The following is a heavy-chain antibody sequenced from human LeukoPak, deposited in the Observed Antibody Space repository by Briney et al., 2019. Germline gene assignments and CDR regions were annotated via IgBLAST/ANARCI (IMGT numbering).Heavy chain of an antibody. CDR3: ARNGPRYRSSTSCLNWFDP. CDR2: IYYSGST. V-gene: IGHV4-31*03. Sequence: SETLSLTCTVSGGSISSGGYYWSWIRQHPGKGLEWIGYIYYSGSTYYNPSLKSRVTISVDTSKNQFSLKLSSVTAADTAVYYCARNGPRYRSSTSCLNWFDPWGQGTLVTVSS. J-gene: IGHJ5*02. D-gene: IGHD2-2*01. CDR1: GGSISSGGYY.